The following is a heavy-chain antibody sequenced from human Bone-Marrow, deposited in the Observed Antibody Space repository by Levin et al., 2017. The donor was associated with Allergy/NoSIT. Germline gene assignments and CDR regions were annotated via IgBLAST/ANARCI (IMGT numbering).Heavy chain of an antibody. Sequence: PGGSLRLSCIASGFTFSNNYMTWVRQAPGKGLEWVANIKEDGSEKYYVDSVKGRFTISRDNAKNSLYLQMSSLRGEDTAVYYCARGGSAWFHWGQGTLVTVSS. CDR2: IKEDGSEK. J-gene: IGHJ4*02. CDR1: GFTFSNNY. CDR3: ARGGSAWFH. D-gene: IGHD3-10*01. V-gene: IGHV3-7*04.